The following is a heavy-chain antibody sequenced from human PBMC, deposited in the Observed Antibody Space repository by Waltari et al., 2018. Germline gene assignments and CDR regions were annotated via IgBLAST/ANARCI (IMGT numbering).Heavy chain of an antibody. D-gene: IGHD4-4*01. V-gene: IGHV4-4*07. J-gene: IGHJ4*02. CDR1: GGSISSYF. CDR2: IYTRGTT. Sequence: QVQLQESAPGLVKPSETLSLTCTVSGGSISSYFWTWIRQPAGKGLEWIGRIYTRGTTNYNPSLKGRATMSVDTSKNQFSLKLTSVTAADTAVYYCARGPLMTTVTQYYFDYWGQGNLVTVSS. CDR3: ARGPLMTTVTQYYFDY.